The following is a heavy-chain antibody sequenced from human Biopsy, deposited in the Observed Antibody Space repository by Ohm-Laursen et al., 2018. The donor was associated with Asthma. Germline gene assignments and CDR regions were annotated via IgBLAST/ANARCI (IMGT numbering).Heavy chain of an antibody. V-gene: IGHV3-23*01. CDR1: GFAFTNSS. Sequence: SLRLSCAASGFAFTNSSMTGVRQAPGKGLEWVSSISASGVRTFYADSVKGRFTVSRDSSRSTLYLQLSTLRVEDTAVYFCAKITTDRQKANNWFDPWGQGTLVTVSS. CDR3: AKITTDRQKANNWFDP. D-gene: IGHD3-22*01. J-gene: IGHJ5*02. CDR2: ISASGVRT.